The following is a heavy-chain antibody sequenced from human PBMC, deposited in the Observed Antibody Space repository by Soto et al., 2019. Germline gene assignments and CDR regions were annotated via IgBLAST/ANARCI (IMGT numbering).Heavy chain of an antibody. CDR2: ISYDGSNK. D-gene: IGHD6-6*01. V-gene: IGHV3-30*18. CDR1: GFTFSSYG. J-gene: IGHJ4*02. CDR3: AKGKPYSSSSALDY. Sequence: GGSLRLSCAASGFTFSSYGMHWVRQAPGKGLEWVAVISYDGSNKYYADSVKGRFTISRDNSKNTLYLQMNSLRAEDTAVYYCAKGKPYSSSSALDYWGQGTLVTV.